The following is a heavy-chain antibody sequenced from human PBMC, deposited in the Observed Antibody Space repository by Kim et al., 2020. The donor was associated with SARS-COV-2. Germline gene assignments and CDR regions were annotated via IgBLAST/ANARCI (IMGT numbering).Heavy chain of an antibody. J-gene: IGHJ6*02. Sequence: SVKVSCKASGGTFSSYAISWVRQAPGQGLEWMGGIIPIFGTANYAQKFQGRVTITADESTSTAYMELSSLRSEDTAVYYCARDVRHYDFWSGYYYYYGMDVWGQGTTVTVSS. CDR2: IIPIFGTA. D-gene: IGHD3-3*01. V-gene: IGHV1-69*13. CDR3: ARDVRHYDFWSGYYYYYGMDV. CDR1: GGTFSSYA.